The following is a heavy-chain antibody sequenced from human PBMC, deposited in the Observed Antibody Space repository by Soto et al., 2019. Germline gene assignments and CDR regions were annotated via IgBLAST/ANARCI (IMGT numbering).Heavy chain of an antibody. CDR3: AREWDLSALDS. CDR1: GDSISSGGYY. V-gene: IGHV4-31*03. D-gene: IGHD1-26*01. Sequence: PSETLSLTCTVSGDSISSGGYYWSWIRQHPGKGLEWIGYIYSGSTYYNPSLKSRIILSADTSKNQVTLQLTSMTPADTAVYYCAREWDLSALDSWGQGALVTVSS. CDR2: IYSGST. J-gene: IGHJ5*02.